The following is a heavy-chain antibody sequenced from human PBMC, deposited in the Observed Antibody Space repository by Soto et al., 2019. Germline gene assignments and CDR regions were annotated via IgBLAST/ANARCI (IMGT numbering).Heavy chain of an antibody. D-gene: IGHD4-4*01. CDR2: ISASGGST. J-gene: IGHJ6*02. CDR1: GFNFSKSA. CDR3: AKAPPGPYSSLSGYYSYGMDV. Sequence: GGSLRLSCTLSGFNFSKSAMTWVRQAPGKGLEWVSAISASGGSTYYADSVKGRFTISRDSSKNTLYLQMNSLRAGDTAVFYCAKAPPGPYSSLSGYYSYGMDVWGQGTTVTVSS. V-gene: IGHV3-23*01.